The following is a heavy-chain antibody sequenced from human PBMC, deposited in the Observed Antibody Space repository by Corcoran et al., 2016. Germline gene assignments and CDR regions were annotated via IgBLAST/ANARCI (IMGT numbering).Heavy chain of an antibody. D-gene: IGHD2-2*01. CDR2: ISSSSSTI. CDR3: ARPDRPWTYCSSARCYTGGYDY. CDR1: GFTFSSYS. J-gene: IGHJ4*02. Sequence: EVQLVESGGGLVQPGGSLRLSCAASGFTFSSYSMNWVRQAPGKGLEWVSYISSSSSTIYYADSVKGRFTIPRDNTKNSLYLPMNSLRAEGTAVYCWARPDRPWTYCSSARCYTGGYDYWGQGTLVTVSS. V-gene: IGHV3-48*04.